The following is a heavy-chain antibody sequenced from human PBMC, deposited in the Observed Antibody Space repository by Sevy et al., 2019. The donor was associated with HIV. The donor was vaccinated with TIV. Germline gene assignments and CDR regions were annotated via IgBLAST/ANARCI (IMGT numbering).Heavy chain of an antibody. CDR1: GGTFSSYA. D-gene: IGHD6-19*01. J-gene: IGHJ4*02. V-gene: IGHV1-69*13. Sequence: ASVKVSCKASGGTFSSYAISWVRQAPGQGLEWMGGNIPIFGTANYAQKFQGRVTITSDESTSTAYMKLSSLGSDDTAVYYCARETGTVGGTQYYFDYWGQGTLVTVSS. CDR2: NIPIFGTA. CDR3: ARETGTVGGTQYYFDY.